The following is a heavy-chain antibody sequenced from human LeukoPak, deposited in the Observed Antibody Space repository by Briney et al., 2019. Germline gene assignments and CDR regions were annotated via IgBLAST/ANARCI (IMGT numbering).Heavy chain of an antibody. D-gene: IGHD4-17*01. CDR2: IYYSGST. CDR3: ARHVRPDYAIDY. CDR1: GGSISSGSYY. J-gene: IGHJ4*02. V-gene: IGHV4-39*01. Sequence: SETLSLTCTVSGGSISSGSYYWGWIRQPPGKGLEWIGSIYYSGSTYYNPSLKSRVTISVDTSKNQFSLKLSSVTAADTAVYYCARHVRPDYAIDYWGQGTLVTVSS.